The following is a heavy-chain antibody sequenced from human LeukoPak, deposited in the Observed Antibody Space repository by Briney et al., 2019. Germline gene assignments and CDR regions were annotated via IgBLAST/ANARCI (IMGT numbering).Heavy chain of an antibody. CDR2: ISSGGST. CDR1: GCSISSSGYS. D-gene: IGHD3-22*01. CDR3: ARRSYDGSGYYYVDY. V-gene: IGHV4-39*01. J-gene: IGHJ4*02. Sequence: SETLSLTCTVSGCSISSSGYSWGWIRQPPGKGLEWIGSISSGGSTHYIPSLKSRVTISVDTSKNQFSLKLSSVTAADTAVYYCARRSYDGSGYYYVDYWGQGTLVTVSS.